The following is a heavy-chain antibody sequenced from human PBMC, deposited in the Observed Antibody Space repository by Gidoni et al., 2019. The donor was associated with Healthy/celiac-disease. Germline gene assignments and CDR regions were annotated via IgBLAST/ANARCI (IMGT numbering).Heavy chain of an antibody. V-gene: IGHV3-21*01. CDR2: ISSSSSYI. CDR3: ARDRGYCSGGSCASYYMDV. J-gene: IGHJ6*03. Sequence: EVQLVESGGGLVKPGGSLSLSCAASGFPFSSSSMNWVRQAPGKGLEWVSSISSSSSYIYYADSVKGRFTISRDNAKNSLYLQMNSLRAEDTAVYYCARDRGYCSGGSCASYYMDVWGKGTTVTVSS. D-gene: IGHD2-15*01. CDR1: GFPFSSSS.